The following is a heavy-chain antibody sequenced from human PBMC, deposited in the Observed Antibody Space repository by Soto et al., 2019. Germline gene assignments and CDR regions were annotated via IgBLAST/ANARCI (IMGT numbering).Heavy chain of an antibody. CDR1: GGSISSYY. V-gene: IGHV4-59*04. CDR2: VFHTGFT. J-gene: IGHJ4*02. Sequence: SETLSLTCTVSGGSISSYYWAWLRQSPGKGPEWIGSVFHTGFTSYNPSLESRVSVSVDTSKSQFSLKLSAVTASDTAVYYCATSQKGYNWNYFDHWGQGALVTVSS. CDR3: ATSQKGYNWNYFDH. D-gene: IGHD1-1*01.